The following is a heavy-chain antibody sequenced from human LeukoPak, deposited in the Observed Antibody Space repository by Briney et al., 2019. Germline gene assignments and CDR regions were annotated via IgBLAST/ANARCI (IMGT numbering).Heavy chain of an antibody. V-gene: IGHV3-30*18. D-gene: IGHD7-27*01. CDR2: ISYDGSNK. Sequence: GESLRLSCAASGFTFSSYGMHWVRQAPGKGLEWVAVISYDGSNKYYADSVKGRFTISRDNSKNTLYLQMNSLRAEDTAVYYCAKRMEAGLTGDSLSAFDIWGQGTMVTVSS. J-gene: IGHJ3*02. CDR1: GFTFSSYG. CDR3: AKRMEAGLTGDSLSAFDI.